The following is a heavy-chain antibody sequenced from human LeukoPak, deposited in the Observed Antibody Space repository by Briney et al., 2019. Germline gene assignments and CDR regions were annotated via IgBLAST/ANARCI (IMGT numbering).Heavy chain of an antibody. CDR3: ARVGGYGEPAHNWFDP. J-gene: IGHJ5*02. CDR2: ISSSSSNI. D-gene: IGHD3-16*01. V-gene: IGHV3-48*02. CDR1: GFTFSSYS. Sequence: GGSLRLSCAASGFTFSSYSMNWVRQAPGKGLEWVSYISSSSSNIYYADSVKGRFTISRDTAKNSLSLQMNSLRDEDTAVYYCARVGGYGEPAHNWFDPRGQGTLVTVSS.